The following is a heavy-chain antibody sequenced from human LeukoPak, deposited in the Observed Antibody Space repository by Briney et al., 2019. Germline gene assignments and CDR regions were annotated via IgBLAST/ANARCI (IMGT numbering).Heavy chain of an antibody. Sequence: ASVKVSCKASGYTLTRYFIHWVRQAPGQGLEWMGIINPSGGATNYAQKFQGRVTMTRDTSTSTVFMELSSLRSEDTAVYYCARELLDIVVVVAAKAAFDYWGQGTLVTVSS. CDR3: ARELLDIVVVVAAKAAFDY. D-gene: IGHD2-15*01. CDR1: GYTLTRYF. CDR2: INPSGGAT. V-gene: IGHV1-46*01. J-gene: IGHJ4*02.